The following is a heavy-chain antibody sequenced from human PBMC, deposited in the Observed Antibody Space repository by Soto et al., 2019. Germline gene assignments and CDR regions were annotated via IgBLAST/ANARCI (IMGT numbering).Heavy chain of an antibody. D-gene: IGHD3-3*01. CDR2: IHHSGST. CDR1: GDSINTTKW. V-gene: IGHV4-4*02. Sequence: SETLSLTCAVSGDSINTTKWLKWVRQSPGKGLEWIGEIHHSGSTNYNPSLESRVIISSDMSMNQFSLRLTSVTATDTAVYSCAKHPSVFYKPWGQEILVTVSS. CDR3: AKHPSVFYKP. J-gene: IGHJ5*02.